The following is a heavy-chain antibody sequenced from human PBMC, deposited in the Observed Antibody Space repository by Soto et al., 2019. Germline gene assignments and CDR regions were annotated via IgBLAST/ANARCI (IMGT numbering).Heavy chain of an antibody. D-gene: IGHD3-22*01. V-gene: IGHV1-18*01. J-gene: IGHJ3*02. CDR3: ARDGALNYYDSSGYYSAFDI. Sequence: ASVKASCKSSGYTFTSYGISWVRQAPEQGLEWMGWISAYNGNTNYAQKLQGRVTMTTDTSTSTAYMELRSLRSDDTAVYYCARDGALNYYDSSGYYSAFDIWGQGTMVTVS. CDR2: ISAYNGNT. CDR1: GYTFTSYG.